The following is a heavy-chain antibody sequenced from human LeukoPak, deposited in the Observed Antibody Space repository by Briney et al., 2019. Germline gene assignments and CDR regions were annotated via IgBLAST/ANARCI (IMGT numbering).Heavy chain of an antibody. CDR1: GGSISSSNW. Sequence: SETLSLTCAVPGGSISSSNWWSWVRQPPGKGLEWIGEIYHSGSTNYNPSLKSRVTVSVDKSKNQFSLKLSSVTAADTAVYYCARVPEYGGAVGYWGQGTLVTVSS. V-gene: IGHV4-4*02. J-gene: IGHJ4*02. CDR2: IYHSGST. D-gene: IGHD4/OR15-4a*01. CDR3: ARVPEYGGAVGY.